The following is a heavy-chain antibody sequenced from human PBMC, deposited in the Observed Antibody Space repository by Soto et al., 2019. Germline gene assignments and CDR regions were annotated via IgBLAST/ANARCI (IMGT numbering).Heavy chain of an antibody. J-gene: IGHJ4*02. CDR1: GYPFTSYY. CDR2: INPSGGST. Sequence: ASMKVSCKASGYPFTSYYVHWVRQAPGQGLDWMGIINPSGGSTSYAQKFQGRVTMTRDTSTSTVYMELSSLRSEDTAVYYCARVLYSYGTGDYFDYWGQGTLVTVSS. V-gene: IGHV1-46*01. D-gene: IGHD5-18*01. CDR3: ARVLYSYGTGDYFDY.